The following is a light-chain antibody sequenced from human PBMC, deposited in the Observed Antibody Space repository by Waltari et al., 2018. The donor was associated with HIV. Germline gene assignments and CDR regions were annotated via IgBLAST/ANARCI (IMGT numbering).Light chain of an antibody. J-gene: IGLJ1*01. CDR3: VGWDGSLSSYV. V-gene: IGLV1-47*01. Sequence: QSVLTQPPSASGTPGQTVTIPCSGSSSNIGNDNVYWYQQLPGMTPKLLIYKNYQRPSGVPDRFAGSKSGTSASLAISGLRSEDEADYYCVGWDGSLSSYVFGAGTKVTVL. CDR2: KNY. CDR1: SSNIGNDN.